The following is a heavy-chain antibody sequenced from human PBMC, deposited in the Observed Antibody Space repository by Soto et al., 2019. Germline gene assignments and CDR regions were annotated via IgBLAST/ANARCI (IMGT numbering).Heavy chain of an antibody. CDR2: IYYSGST. CDR1: GGSIISGDYY. CDR3: ARGTIVSASGT. V-gene: IGHV4-30-4*02. Sequence: SETLSLTCTVSGGSIISGDYYWSWIRQPPGRGLEWIGYIYYSGSTYYNPSLKSRVTISVDTSKNQFSLKLGTVAAAGSAVCYCARGTIVSASGTWGQGTLFTFSS. D-gene: IGHD6-13*01. J-gene: IGHJ4*02.